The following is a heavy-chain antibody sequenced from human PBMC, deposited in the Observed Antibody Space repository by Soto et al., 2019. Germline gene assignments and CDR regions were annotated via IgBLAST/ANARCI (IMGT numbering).Heavy chain of an antibody. D-gene: IGHD6-6*01. CDR2: TYYRSKWYS. CDR3: ARAKEYTRSSGMDV. Sequence: SQTLSLTCAISGDSVSSNNAAWNWIRQSPSRGLEWLGRTYYRSKWYSDYSLSVKSRITINPDTSKDQFSLQLNSVTPEDTALNYCARAKEYTRSSGMDVWGQGTTVTVSS. V-gene: IGHV6-1*01. J-gene: IGHJ6*02. CDR1: GDSVSSNNAA.